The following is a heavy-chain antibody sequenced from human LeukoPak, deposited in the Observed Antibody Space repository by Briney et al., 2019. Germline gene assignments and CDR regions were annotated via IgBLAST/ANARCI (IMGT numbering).Heavy chain of an antibody. J-gene: IGHJ4*02. CDR3: ARIYSRGWSLDS. Sequence: SETLSLTCTVSGDSITNYYWAWIRQSAGKGLEWIGRMYTTGSTKYSPSFESRVTMPRDASKNQFSLRLNSVTAADTAIYYCARIYSRGWSLDSWGPGTLVTASS. CDR2: MYTTGST. D-gene: IGHD6-19*01. CDR1: GDSITNYY. V-gene: IGHV4-4*07.